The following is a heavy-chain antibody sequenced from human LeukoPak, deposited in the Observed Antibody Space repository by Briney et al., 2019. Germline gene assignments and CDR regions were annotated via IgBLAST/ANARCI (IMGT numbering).Heavy chain of an antibody. J-gene: IGHJ4*02. Sequence: GGSLRLSCAASGFTFSNYDMTWVRQAPGKGLEWVSTIRDSGGSTYYADSVNGRFTISRDNSKNTLYLQMSSLRAEDTAVYYCTEGGFDWFITFDYWGQGTLVTVSS. CDR2: IRDSGGST. CDR3: TEGGFDWFITFDY. V-gene: IGHV3-23*01. CDR1: GFTFSNYD. D-gene: IGHD3-9*01.